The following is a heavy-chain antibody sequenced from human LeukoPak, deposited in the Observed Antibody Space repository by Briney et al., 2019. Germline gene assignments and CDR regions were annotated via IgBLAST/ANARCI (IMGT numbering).Heavy chain of an antibody. Sequence: PGGSLRLSCAASGFTFSSYAMSWVRQAPGKGLEWVSAISGSGGSTYYADSVKGRFTISRDNSKNTVSLQMNSLRTEDTAVYYCAKSIGGGPYFYGLDIWGEGTTVTVSS. CDR1: GFTFSSYA. V-gene: IGHV3-23*01. CDR3: AKSIGGGPYFYGLDI. J-gene: IGHJ6*04. CDR2: ISGSGGST. D-gene: IGHD3-16*01.